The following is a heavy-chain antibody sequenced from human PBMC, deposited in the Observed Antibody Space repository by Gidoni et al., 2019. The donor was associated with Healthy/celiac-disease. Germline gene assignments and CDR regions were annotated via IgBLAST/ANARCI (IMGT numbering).Heavy chain of an antibody. CDR1: GSRFTSYW. D-gene: IGHD4-17*01. J-gene: IGHJ6*02. Sequence: EVQLVQSGAEVKKPGESLKISCQGSGSRFTSYWIGWVRQMPGKGLEWMGIIYPGDSDTRYSPSFQGQVTISADKSISTAYLQWSSLKASDTAMYYCARRINYGDYANYYYYGMDVWGQGTTVTVSS. V-gene: IGHV5-51*01. CDR3: ARRINYGDYANYYYYGMDV. CDR2: IYPGDSDT.